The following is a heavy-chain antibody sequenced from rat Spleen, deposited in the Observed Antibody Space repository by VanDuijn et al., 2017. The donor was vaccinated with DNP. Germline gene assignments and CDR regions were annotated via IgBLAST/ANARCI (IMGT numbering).Heavy chain of an antibody. V-gene: IGHV5-7*01. D-gene: IGHD1-11*01. CDR2: ISYDGGTT. CDR3: ATFEGRDA. Sequence: EVQLVESGGGLVQPGRSLKLSCAASGFTFSNHDMAWVRQAPKKGLEWVTTISYDGGTTYYRDSVKGRFTISRDNAKSTLYLQMDSLRSEDTATYYCATFEGRDAWGRGTSVTVSS. J-gene: IGHJ4*01. CDR1: GFTFSNHD.